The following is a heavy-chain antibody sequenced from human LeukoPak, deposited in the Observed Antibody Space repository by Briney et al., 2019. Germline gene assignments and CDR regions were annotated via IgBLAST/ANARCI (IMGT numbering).Heavy chain of an antibody. Sequence: PGGSLRLSCAASGFTFSSYAMSWVRQAPGKGLECVSAFSGSGGSTNYADSVKGRFTISRDNSKNTLYLQMNSLRAEDTAVYYCAKAPSPYSGSLQPFDYWGQGALVTVSS. CDR2: FSGSGGST. J-gene: IGHJ4*02. V-gene: IGHV3-23*01. CDR1: GFTFSSYA. CDR3: AKAPSPYSGSLQPFDY. D-gene: IGHD1-26*01.